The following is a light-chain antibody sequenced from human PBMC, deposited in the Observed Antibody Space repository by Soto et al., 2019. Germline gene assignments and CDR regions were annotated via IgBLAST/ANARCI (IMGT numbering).Light chain of an antibody. J-gene: IGLJ1*01. Sequence: QSALTQPPSVSGSPGPSVIISCSGTSSDVGSYNRVSWYQQPPGTAPKLMIYEVSNRPSGVPDRFSGSKSGNTASLTISGLQAEDEADYYCSSFTSSSTHVFGTGTKLTVL. V-gene: IGLV2-18*02. CDR1: SSDVGSYNR. CDR3: SSFTSSSTHV. CDR2: EVS.